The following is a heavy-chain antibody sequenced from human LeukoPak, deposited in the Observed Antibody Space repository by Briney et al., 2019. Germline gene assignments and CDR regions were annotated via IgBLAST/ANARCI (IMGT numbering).Heavy chain of an antibody. CDR2: IYYSGST. CDR3: ARFRDGYNNYYFDY. J-gene: IGHJ4*02. CDR1: GGSITPYY. D-gene: IGHD5-24*01. V-gene: IGHV4-59*01. Sequence: SETLSLTCTVSGGSITPYYWSWIRQPPGKGLEWIGYIYYSGSTYYNPSLKSRVTISVDTSKNQFSLQLSSVTAADTAVYYCARFRDGYNNYYFDYWGQGTLVTASS.